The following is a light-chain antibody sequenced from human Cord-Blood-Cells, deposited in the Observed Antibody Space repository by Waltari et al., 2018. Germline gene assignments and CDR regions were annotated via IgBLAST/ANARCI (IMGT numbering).Light chain of an antibody. CDR2: RNK. J-gene: IGLJ7*01. V-gene: IGLV1-47*01. Sequence: QSVLTQPPSASGTPGQRVTISCSGSSSNIGSTYVYWYQHLPGPAPKLLIYRNKQRPSGVPDRFSGSKSGTSASLAISGLRSEDEADYYCAAWDDSLSGAVFGGGTQLTVL. CDR3: AAWDDSLSGAV. CDR1: SSNIGSTY.